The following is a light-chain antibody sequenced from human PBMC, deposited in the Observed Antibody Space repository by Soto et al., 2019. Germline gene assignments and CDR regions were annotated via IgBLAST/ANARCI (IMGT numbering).Light chain of an antibody. CDR2: YDS. CDR3: QVLDSSSDHPHVV. CDR1: NIGSKS. Sequence: SYELTQPPSVSVAPGKTARITCGGNNIGSKSVHWYQQKPGQAPVLVIYYDSDRPSGIPERFSGSNSGNTATLTISRVEAGDEADYYCQVLDSSSDHPHVVFGGGTQLTVL. J-gene: IGLJ2*01. V-gene: IGLV3-21*04.